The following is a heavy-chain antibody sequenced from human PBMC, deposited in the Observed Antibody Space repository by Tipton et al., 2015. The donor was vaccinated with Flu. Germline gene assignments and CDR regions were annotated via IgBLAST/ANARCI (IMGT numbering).Heavy chain of an antibody. V-gene: IGHV4-59*01. Sequence: TLSLTCTVSGGSISSYYWSWIRQPPGKGLEWIGYIYYNGSTNYNPSLKSRVTISVDTSKNQFSLKLSSVTAADTAVYYCAREPPDSLGDYQGIDAFDIWGQGTIVTVSS. CDR1: GGSISSYY. CDR3: AREPPDSLGDYQGIDAFDI. D-gene: IGHD2-2*01. J-gene: IGHJ3*02. CDR2: IYYNGST.